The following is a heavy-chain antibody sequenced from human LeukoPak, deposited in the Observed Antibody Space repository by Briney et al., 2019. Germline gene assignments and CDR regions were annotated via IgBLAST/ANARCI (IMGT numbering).Heavy chain of an antibody. J-gene: IGHJ3*02. V-gene: IGHV3-7*01. Sequence: GGSLRLSCAASGFTFSSYWMSWVRQAPGKGLEWMANIKQDGSEKNYVDSVKGRFTISRDNAKKSLDLQMNSLRVDDTAVYYCARGELGGIVPDGGFDIWGQGTVITVSS. CDR3: ARGELGGIVPDGGFDI. D-gene: IGHD4-23*01. CDR1: GFTFSSYW. CDR2: IKQDGSEK.